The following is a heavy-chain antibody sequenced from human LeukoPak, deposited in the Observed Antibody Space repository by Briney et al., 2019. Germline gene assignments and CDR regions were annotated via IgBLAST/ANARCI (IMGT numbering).Heavy chain of an antibody. J-gene: IGHJ4*02. V-gene: IGHV4-38-2*01. Sequence: SETLSLTCAVSGYSISSGYYWGWIRQPPGKGLEWIGSIYHSGSTYYNPSLKSRVTTSVDTSKNQFSLKLSSVTAADTAVYYCARVGCSSTSCYLDYWGQGTLVTVSS. CDR2: IYHSGST. D-gene: IGHD2-2*01. CDR1: GYSISSGYY. CDR3: ARVGCSSTSCYLDY.